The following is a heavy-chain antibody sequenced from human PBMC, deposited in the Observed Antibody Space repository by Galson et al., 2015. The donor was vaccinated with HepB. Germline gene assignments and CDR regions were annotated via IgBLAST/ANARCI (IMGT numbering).Heavy chain of an antibody. CDR3: ARDRGGNSSSWYEPNGWFDP. CDR2: ISAYNGNT. CDR1: GYTFTSYG. Sequence: SVKVSCKASGYTFTSYGISWVRQAPGQGLEWMGWISAYNGNTNYAQKLQGRVTMTTDTSTSTAYMELRSLRSDDTAVYYCARDRGGNSSSWYEPNGWFDPWGQGTLVTVSS. D-gene: IGHD6-13*01. V-gene: IGHV1-18*04. J-gene: IGHJ5*02.